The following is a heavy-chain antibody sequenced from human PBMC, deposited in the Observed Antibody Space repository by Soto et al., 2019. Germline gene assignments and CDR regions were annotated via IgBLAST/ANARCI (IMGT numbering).Heavy chain of an antibody. CDR1: GYTFTSYG. J-gene: IGHJ3*02. D-gene: IGHD2-8*01. V-gene: IGHV1-18*01. CDR2: ISAYNGNT. CDR3: ARGYCPNGVSYNDI. Sequence: ASVKVSSKASGYTFTSYGISWVRQAPGQGLEWMGWISAYNGNTNYAQKLQGRVTMTTDTSTSTAYMELRSLRSDDTAVYYCARGYCPNGVSYNDIWAQGTRVTVSS.